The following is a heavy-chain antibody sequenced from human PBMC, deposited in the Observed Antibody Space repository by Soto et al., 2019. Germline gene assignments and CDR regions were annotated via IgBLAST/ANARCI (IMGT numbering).Heavy chain of an antibody. CDR2: IYYSGST. CDR3: ARKNYDSIGWLDH. V-gene: IGHV4-31*03. J-gene: IGHJ4*02. Sequence: QERLQESGPGLVKPSQTLSLTCTVSGGSIRNGGYYWTWIRQHPGKGLEWIGYIYYSGSTYYNPSLKSRVTTQIDTSKNQFSLKLSSVTAADTAVYYCARKNYDSIGWLDHWGQGTLVTVSS. CDR1: GGSIRNGGYY. D-gene: IGHD3-22*01.